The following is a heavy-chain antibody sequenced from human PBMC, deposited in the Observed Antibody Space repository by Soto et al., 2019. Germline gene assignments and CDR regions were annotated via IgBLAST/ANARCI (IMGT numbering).Heavy chain of an antibody. Sequence: SETLSLTCTVSGRTFSINADFWYLAWIRQPPGKGLEWIGSIDNGGNTYYNPPLKSRVIISADTSKNQFSLSLNSVTAADTAVYYRVKRSLLVAPTWGQGILVTVSS. CDR1: GRTFSINADF. CDR3: VKRSLLVAPT. V-gene: IGHV4-39*01. CDR2: IDNGGNT. J-gene: IGHJ4*02. D-gene: IGHD2-21*01.